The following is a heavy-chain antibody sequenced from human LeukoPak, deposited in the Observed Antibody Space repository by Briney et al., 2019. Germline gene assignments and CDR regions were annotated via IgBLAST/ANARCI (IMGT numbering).Heavy chain of an antibody. CDR3: ARDSGMKQQLDYFDN. CDR2: INPSGGST. D-gene: IGHD6-13*01. J-gene: IGHJ4*02. CDR1: GYTFINYG. V-gene: IGHV1-46*01. Sequence: ASVKVSCKASGYTFINYGITWVRQAPGQGLEWMGIINPSGGSTSYTQKFQGRVAMTRDTSTSTVYMELSSLRSEDTAVYYCARDSGMKQQLDYFDNWGQGTLVTVSS.